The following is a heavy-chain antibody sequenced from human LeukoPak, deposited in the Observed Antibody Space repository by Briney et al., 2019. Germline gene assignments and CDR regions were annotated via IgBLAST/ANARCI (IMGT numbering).Heavy chain of an antibody. CDR2: IYTSGST. Sequence: ASETLSLTCTVSGGSISSYYWSWIRQPAGKGLEWIGRIYTSGSTNSNPSLKSRVTMSVDTSKNQFSLKLSSVTAADTAVYYCARSIAAAGTPNYYYYYGMDVWGQGITVTVSS. J-gene: IGHJ6*02. CDR1: GGSISSYY. V-gene: IGHV4-4*07. D-gene: IGHD6-13*01. CDR3: ARSIAAAGTPNYYYYYGMDV.